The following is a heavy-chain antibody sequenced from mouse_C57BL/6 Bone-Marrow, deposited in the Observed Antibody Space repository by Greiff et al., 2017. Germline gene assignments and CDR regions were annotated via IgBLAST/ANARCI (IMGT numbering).Heavy chain of an antibody. CDR1: GYTFTTYW. CDR2: IYPRGGYT. Sequence: QVQLQQSGAELVKPGTSVKMSCKASGYTFTTYWMDWVKQRPGHGLEWIGGIYPRGGYTTYNETFKGKATLTVDKPSSTAYRQCSSLTAEDSAVYYCARDGYDRGDCDLDYWGQGTTVTVSS. CDR3: ARDGYDRGDCDLDY. V-gene: IGHV1-63*01. D-gene: IGHD2-13*01. J-gene: IGHJ4*01.